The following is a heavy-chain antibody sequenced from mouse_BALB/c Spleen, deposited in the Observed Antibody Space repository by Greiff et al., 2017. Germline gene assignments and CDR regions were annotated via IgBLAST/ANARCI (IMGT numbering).Heavy chain of an antibody. CDR2: ISYSGST. CDR1: GYSITSDYA. Sequence: EVKLMESGPGLVKPSQSLSLTCTVTGYSITSDYAWNWIRQFPGNKLEWMGYISYSGSTSYNPSLKSRISITRDTSKNQFFLQLNSVTTEDTATYYCARSRFYYYGSSYNWYFDVWGAGTTVTVSS. J-gene: IGHJ1*01. CDR3: ARSRFYYYGSSYNWYFDV. D-gene: IGHD1-1*01. V-gene: IGHV3-2*02.